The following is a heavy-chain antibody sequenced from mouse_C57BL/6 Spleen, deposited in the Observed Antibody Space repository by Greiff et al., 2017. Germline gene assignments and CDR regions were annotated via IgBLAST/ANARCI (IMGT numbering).Heavy chain of an antibody. CDR2: IDPSDSYT. J-gene: IGHJ3*01. CDR1: GYTFTSYW. V-gene: IGHV1-69*01. CDR3: ATYGSSYWFAY. Sequence: QVQLQQPGAELVMPGASVKLSCKASGYTFTSYWMHWVKQRPGQGLEWIGEIDPSDSYTNYNQKFKGKSTLTVDKSSSTAYMQLSSLTSEDSAVYYCATYGSSYWFAYWGQGTLVTVSA. D-gene: IGHD1-1*01.